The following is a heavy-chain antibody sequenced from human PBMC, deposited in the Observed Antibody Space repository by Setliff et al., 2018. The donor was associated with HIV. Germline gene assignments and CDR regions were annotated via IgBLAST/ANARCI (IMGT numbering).Heavy chain of an antibody. CDR2: MNPNSGAT. V-gene: IGHV1-8*01. D-gene: IGHD3-10*01. J-gene: IGHJ6*04. Sequence: ASVKVSCKTSGHPFSNYDIIWVRRATGQGLEWMGWMNPNSGATGYAQKFKYRFIMTRDTSISTAYMELSSLTSEDTAVYYCSSGKGVRGVIIRGGLDVWGKGTTVTVSS. CDR1: GHPFSNYD. CDR3: SSGKGVRGVIIRGGLDV.